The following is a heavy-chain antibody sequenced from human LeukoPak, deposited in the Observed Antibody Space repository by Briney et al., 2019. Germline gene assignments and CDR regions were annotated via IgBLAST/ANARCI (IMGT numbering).Heavy chain of an antibody. J-gene: IGHJ4*02. D-gene: IGHD3-10*01. CDR1: GFTFSSYV. V-gene: IGHV3-30*18. CDR2: ISYDGNNK. CDR3: AKDWVVRGVISY. Sequence: GGSLRLSCAASGFTFSSYVMHCVRQAPGKGLEWVAGISYDGNNKYYAESVKGRFTISRDNSKNTLYLQMNSLRAEDTAVYYCAKDWVVRGVISYWGQGTLVTVSS.